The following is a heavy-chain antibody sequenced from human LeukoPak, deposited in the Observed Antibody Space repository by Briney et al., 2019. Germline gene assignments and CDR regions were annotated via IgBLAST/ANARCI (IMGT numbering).Heavy chain of an antibody. CDR2: INPSGGST. Sequence: ASVTVSCKASGYTFTSYYLHWVRQAPGQGLEWMGIINPSGGSTSYAQKFQGRVTMTRDTSTSTAYMELSSLRSEDTAVYYCARDRGSSSCYSYYYYGRDVWAQGPTVTVSS. CDR3: ARDRGSSSCYSYYYYGRDV. CDR1: GYTFTSYY. J-gene: IGHJ6*02. V-gene: IGHV1-46*01. D-gene: IGHD6-13*01.